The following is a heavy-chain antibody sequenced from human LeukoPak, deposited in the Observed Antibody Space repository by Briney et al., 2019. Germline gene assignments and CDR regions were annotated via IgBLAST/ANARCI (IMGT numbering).Heavy chain of an antibody. V-gene: IGHV7-4-1*02. CDR2: INTNTGNP. J-gene: IGHJ2*01. CDR3: ARDVHWYFDL. Sequence: GASVKVSCKASGYTFTTYPMNWVRQAPGLGLEWMGWINTNTGNPTYAQGFTGRFVFSMDTSVSTAYLLISSLKAEDTGVYYCARDVHWYFDLWGRGTLVTVSS. CDR1: GYTFTTYP.